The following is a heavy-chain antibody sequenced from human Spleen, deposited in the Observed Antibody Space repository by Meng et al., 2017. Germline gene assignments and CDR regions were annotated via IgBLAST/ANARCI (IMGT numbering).Heavy chain of an antibody. V-gene: IGHV4-34*01. J-gene: IGHJ4*02. CDR3: ARGPTTMAHDFDY. CDR2: INHSGST. CDR1: VGSFSGYY. Sequence: QWQLQQEGAGLLKPSATLSLTFAVYVGSFSGYYWSWIRQPPGKGLEWIGEINHSGSTNYNPSLKSRATISVDTSQNNLSLKLSSVTAADSAVYYCARGPTTMAHDFDYWGQGTLVTVSS. D-gene: IGHD4-11*01.